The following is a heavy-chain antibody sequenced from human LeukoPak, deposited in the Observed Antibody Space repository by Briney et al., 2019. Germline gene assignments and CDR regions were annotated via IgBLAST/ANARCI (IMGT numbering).Heavy chain of an antibody. Sequence: SGGSLTLSCAASGFTFSNYAMNWVRQAPGRGLEWVSAISGSGGSTYYADSVKGRFTTSRDNSKNTLYLQMNSLRAEDTAVYYCAKDLAGSGSYSFDYWGQGTLVTVSS. D-gene: IGHD1-26*01. J-gene: IGHJ4*02. CDR1: GFTFSNYA. CDR2: ISGSGGST. V-gene: IGHV3-23*01. CDR3: AKDLAGSGSYSFDY.